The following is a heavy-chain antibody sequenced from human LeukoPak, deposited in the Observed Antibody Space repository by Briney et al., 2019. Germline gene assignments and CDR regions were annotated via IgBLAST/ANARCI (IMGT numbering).Heavy chain of an antibody. CDR3: ARGKDFWSGYRYYYYYYGMDV. CDR2: ISSSGSTI. CDR1: GFTFSSYE. V-gene: IGHV3-48*03. J-gene: IGHJ6*02. Sequence: GGSLRLSCAASGFTFSSYEMNWVRQAPGKGLEWVSYISSSGSTIYYADSVKGRFTISRDNAKNSLYLQMNSLRAEDTAVYHCARGKDFWSGYRYYYYYYGMDVWGQGTTVTVSS. D-gene: IGHD3-3*01.